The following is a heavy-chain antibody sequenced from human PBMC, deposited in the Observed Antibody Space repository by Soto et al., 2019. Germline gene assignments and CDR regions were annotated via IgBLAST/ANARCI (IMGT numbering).Heavy chain of an antibody. D-gene: IGHD3-10*01. CDR1: GGSISSYY. V-gene: IGHV4-59*08. Sequence: SETLSLTCTVSGGSISSYYWSWIRQPPGKGLEWIGYIYYSGSTNYNPSLKSRVTISVDTSKNQFSLKLSSVTAADTAVYYCAGSPFGGITMVRGVINLRFDPWGQGTLVTVSS. CDR3: AGSPFGGITMVRGVINLRFDP. CDR2: IYYSGST. J-gene: IGHJ5*02.